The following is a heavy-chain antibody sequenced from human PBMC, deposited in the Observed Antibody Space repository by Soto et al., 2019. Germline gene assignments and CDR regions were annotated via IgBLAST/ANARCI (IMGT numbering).Heavy chain of an antibody. D-gene: IGHD5-12*01. Sequence: QVQLVQSGAEVKKPGSSVKVSCKASGGTFSSYAISWVRQAPGQGLEWMGGIIPIFRTPDYTQKFQGRVTISADKSTSTAYMELSSLRSEDTAVYYCARDKDRPRLGGNYYYIMDVWGQGTTVTVSS. J-gene: IGHJ6*02. CDR1: GGTFSSYA. CDR3: ARDKDRPRLGGNYYYIMDV. CDR2: IIPIFRTP. V-gene: IGHV1-69*14.